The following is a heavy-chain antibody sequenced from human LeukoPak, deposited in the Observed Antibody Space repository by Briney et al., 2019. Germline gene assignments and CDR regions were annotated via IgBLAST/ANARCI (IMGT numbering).Heavy chain of an antibody. Sequence: ASVTVSCKASGYTFTHYYMHWVRQAPGQGLAWMGCINPNSGCTNYAQKFQGRVTMTRDTSISTAYMELSRLRSDDTAVYYCARDLGPPAPFDYWGQGTLVTVSS. J-gene: IGHJ4*02. CDR3: ARDLGPPAPFDY. V-gene: IGHV1-2*02. CDR2: INPNSGCT. D-gene: IGHD1-26*01. CDR1: GYTFTHYY.